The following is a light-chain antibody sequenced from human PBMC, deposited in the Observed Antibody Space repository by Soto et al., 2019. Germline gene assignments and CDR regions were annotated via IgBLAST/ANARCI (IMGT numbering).Light chain of an antibody. J-gene: IGLJ2*01. Sequence: QSALTQPASVFGSPGQSITISCTGTSSDVGGYNFVSWYQQLPGKAPKLMIYEVTSRPSGVSNRFSGSKSGNTASLTISGLQAEDEADYYCSSYTTSTTLFGGGTKLTVL. CDR2: EVT. V-gene: IGLV2-14*03. CDR1: SSDVGGYNF. CDR3: SSYTTSTTL.